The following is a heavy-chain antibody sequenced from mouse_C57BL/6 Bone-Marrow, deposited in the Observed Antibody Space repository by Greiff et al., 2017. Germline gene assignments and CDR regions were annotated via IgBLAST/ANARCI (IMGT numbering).Heavy chain of an antibody. CDR2: FHPGDGDT. J-gene: IGHJ1*03. D-gene: IGHD2-3*01. Sequence: QVQLKQSGAELVKPGASVKISCKASGYAFSTYRMNWVKQRPGKGLEWIGHFHPGDGDTNYNGKFKGKATLTADKSSSTVYMQLSSLTSDDSAVXLCERGIGGYYLYWYFDVWGTGTTVTVSS. CDR1: GYAFSTYR. CDR3: ERGIGGYYLYWYFDV. V-gene: IGHV1-80*01.